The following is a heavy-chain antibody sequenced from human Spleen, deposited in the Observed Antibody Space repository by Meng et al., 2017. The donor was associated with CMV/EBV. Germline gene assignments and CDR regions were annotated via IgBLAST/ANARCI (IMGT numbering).Heavy chain of an antibody. J-gene: IGHJ4*02. CDR1: FAFSKAW. CDR2: RKSKTDGGAT. V-gene: IGHV3-15*07. CDR3: TTDIRVGGVTGKRDY. Sequence: FAFSKAWMSWVRQGPGKGLEWGGRRKSKTDGGATDYAAPVKCRFTISRDDSKNTLYLQMNSLKTEDTAVYYCTTDIRVGGVTGKRDYWGQGTLVTVSS. D-gene: IGHD2-21*02.